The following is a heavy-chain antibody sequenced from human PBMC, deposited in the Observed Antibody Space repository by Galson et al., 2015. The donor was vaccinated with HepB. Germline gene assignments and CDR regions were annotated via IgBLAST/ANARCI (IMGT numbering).Heavy chain of an antibody. Sequence: SLRLSCAASGFTFSNFWMSWVRQAPGKGLEWVATISPDGSVRDYVDSVKGRFTVPRDNAKNSMYLQIHSLRAQDTAIYYCATRMAATATNYFQHWGQGTLVTVSS. V-gene: IGHV3-7*01. J-gene: IGHJ1*01. CDR2: ISPDGSVR. D-gene: IGHD2-21*02. CDR1: GFTFSNFW. CDR3: ATRMAATATNYFQH.